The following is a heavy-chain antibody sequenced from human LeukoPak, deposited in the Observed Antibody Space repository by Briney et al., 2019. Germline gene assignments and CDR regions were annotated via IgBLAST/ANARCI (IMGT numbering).Heavy chain of an antibody. Sequence: QTGGSLRLSCAASGFTFSRYAMSWVRQAPGKGLEWVSTISGSGGTTYYADSVKGRFTISRDNSKNTLYLQMNSLRAEDTAVYYCAKDNLVVVITPLYFDYWGQGTLVTVSS. J-gene: IGHJ4*02. CDR1: GFTFSRYA. V-gene: IGHV3-23*01. CDR3: AKDNLVVVITPLYFDY. D-gene: IGHD3-22*01. CDR2: ISGSGGTT.